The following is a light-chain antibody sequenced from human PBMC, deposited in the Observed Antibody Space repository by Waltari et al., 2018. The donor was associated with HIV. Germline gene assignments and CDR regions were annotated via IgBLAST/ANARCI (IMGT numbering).Light chain of an antibody. CDR3: QQYDSLPPA. Sequence: DIQMTQSPSSLSASVGDRVTITCQASQDIKNYLNWYQQKPGKAPELLIYDASILETGVPSRFSASGSGTHFTFIVSSLQPEDFATYYCQQYDSLPPAFGQGTRLDLK. CDR2: DAS. J-gene: IGKJ5*01. CDR1: QDIKNY. V-gene: IGKV1-33*01.